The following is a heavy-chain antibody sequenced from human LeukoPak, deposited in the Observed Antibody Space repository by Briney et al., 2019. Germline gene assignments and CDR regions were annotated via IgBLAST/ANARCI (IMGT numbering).Heavy chain of an antibody. D-gene: IGHD3-16*02. CDR2: ISAYNGNT. CDR1: GYTFTSDG. J-gene: IGHJ5*02. V-gene: IGHV1-18*01. CDR3: ARLVLGELSLNWFDP. Sequence: HGASVKVSCKASGYTFTSDGISWVRQAPGQGLEWMGWISAYNGNTNYAQKLQGRVTMTTDTSTSTAYMELSSLRSEDTAVYYCARLVLGELSLNWFDPWGQGTLVTVSS.